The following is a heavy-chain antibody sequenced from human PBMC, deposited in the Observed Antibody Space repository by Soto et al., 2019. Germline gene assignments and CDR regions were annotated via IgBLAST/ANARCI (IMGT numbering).Heavy chain of an antibody. CDR2: IIPIFGTA. CDR3: ARDPVRRGGYNYGY. J-gene: IGHJ4*02. D-gene: IGHD5-12*01. Sequence: ASGKVSCKASGGTFSSYAISWVRQAPGQGLEWMGGIIPIFGTANYAQKFQGRVTITADESTSTAYMELSSLRSEDTAVYYCARDPVRRGGYNYGYWGQGTLVTVSS. CDR1: GGTFSSYA. V-gene: IGHV1-69*13.